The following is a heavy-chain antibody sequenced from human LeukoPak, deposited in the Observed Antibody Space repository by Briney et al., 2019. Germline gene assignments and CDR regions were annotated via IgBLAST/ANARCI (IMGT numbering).Heavy chain of an antibody. J-gene: IGHJ4*02. CDR3: AQEPGSGIPEQFEY. V-gene: IGHV3-30*02. D-gene: IGHD2-15*01. CDR1: GFTFSSFG. Sequence: GGSLRLSCAASGFTFSSFGMHWVRQAPGKGLEWVAFIRRDESSKYYVDSVKGRFTISRDNSKNTLYLQMNSLTAEDTAVYYCAQEPGSGIPEQFEYWGQGSLVTVSS. CDR2: IRRDESSK.